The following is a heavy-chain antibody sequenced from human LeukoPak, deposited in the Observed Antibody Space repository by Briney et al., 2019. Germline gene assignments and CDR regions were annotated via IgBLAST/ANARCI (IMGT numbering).Heavy chain of an antibody. CDR2: IYHSGST. J-gene: IGHJ4*02. V-gene: IGHV4-38-2*02. CDR1: GYSISSGYY. CDR3: QGSYDAHFDY. Sequence: SETLSLTCTVSGYSISSGYYWGWIRQPPGKGLEWIGSIYHSGSTYYNPSLKSRVTISVDTSKDQFSLKLSSVTAADTAVYYCQGSYDAHFDYWGQGTLVTVSS. D-gene: IGHD3-22*01.